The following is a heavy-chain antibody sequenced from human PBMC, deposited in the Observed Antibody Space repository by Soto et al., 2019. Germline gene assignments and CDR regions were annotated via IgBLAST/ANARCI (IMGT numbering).Heavy chain of an antibody. Sequence: EEQLLESGGGLVRPGGSLRLSCAASAFTFRSYAMSWVRQAPGKGLEWVSAITASADTTYYADSVKGRFTISRDNSKNTLYMRMNSRRAEDTAVYYCAKVRPLRDCTSTSCLGAVAIWGPGTMVTVS. CDR1: AFTFRSYA. CDR2: ITASADTT. J-gene: IGHJ3*02. V-gene: IGHV3-23*01. CDR3: AKVRPLRDCTSTSCLGAVAI. D-gene: IGHD2-2*01.